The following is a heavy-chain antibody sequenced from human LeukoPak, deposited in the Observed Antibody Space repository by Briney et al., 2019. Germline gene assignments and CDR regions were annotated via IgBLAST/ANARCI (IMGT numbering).Heavy chain of an antibody. CDR2: IIPIFGTA. J-gene: IGHJ4*02. CDR1: GGTFSSYA. CDR3: ARVPTTVTPFFDY. D-gene: IGHD4-11*01. V-gene: IGHV1-69*05. Sequence: SVEVSCKASGGTFSSYAISWVRQAPGQGLEWMGGIIPIFGTANYAQKFQGRVTITTDESTSTAYMELSSLRSEDTAVYYCARVPTTVTPFFDYWGQGTLVTVSS.